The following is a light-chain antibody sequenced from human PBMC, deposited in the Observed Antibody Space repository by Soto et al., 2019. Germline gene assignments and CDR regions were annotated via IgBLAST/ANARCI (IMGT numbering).Light chain of an antibody. CDR2: GAS. CDR1: QSVSSN. J-gene: IGKJ2*01. Sequence: EVVMTQSPATLSLSPGERATLSCRASQSVSSNLAWYQQKPGQAPRLLIYGASTRATGIPARFSGSGSGTEFTLTISSPQSEDFAVYYCQQYNNWPPYTFGQGTKLEIK. CDR3: QQYNNWPPYT. V-gene: IGKV3-15*01.